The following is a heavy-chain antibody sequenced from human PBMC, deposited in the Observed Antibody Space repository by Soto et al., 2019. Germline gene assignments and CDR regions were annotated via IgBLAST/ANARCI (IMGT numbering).Heavy chain of an antibody. CDR1: GFSFIDHH. V-gene: IGHV3-72*01. CDR3: TRVGGFSKTDY. J-gene: IGHJ4*02. Sequence: GGSLRLSCAASGFSFIDHHMDWVRQAPGKGLEWVGRVKHKASSYITEYAASVKGRFVFSRDDSETIAYLQMDSLKTEDTAVYYCTRVGGFSKTDYWGQGTLVTVSS. D-gene: IGHD3-16*01. CDR2: VKHKASSYIT.